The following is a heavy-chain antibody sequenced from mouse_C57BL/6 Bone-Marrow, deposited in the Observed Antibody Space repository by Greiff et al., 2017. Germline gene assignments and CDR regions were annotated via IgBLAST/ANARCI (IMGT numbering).Heavy chain of an antibody. V-gene: IGHV5-9*01. D-gene: IGHD1-1*01. J-gene: IGHJ1*03. CDR2: ISGCGGNT. CDR1: GFTFSSYT. CDR3: SRPITTILATKYFDV. Sequence: EVQVVESGAGLVKPGGSLKLSCAASGFTFSSYTMSWVRQTPGKRLQWVAAISGCGGNTYYPDSVKGRFTISRDNDKNILYLQMSSLRSEDADSYYCSRPITTILATKYFDVWGTGTTVTVSS.